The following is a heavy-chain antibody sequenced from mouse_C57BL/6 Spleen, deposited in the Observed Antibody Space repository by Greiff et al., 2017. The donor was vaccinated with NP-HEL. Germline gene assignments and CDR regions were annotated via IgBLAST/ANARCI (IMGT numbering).Heavy chain of an antibody. V-gene: IGHV1-18*01. D-gene: IGHD1-1*01. Sequence: VQLQQSGPELVKPGASVKIPCKASGYTFTDYNMDWVKQSHGKSLEWIGDINPNNGGTIYNQKFKGKATLTVDKSSSTAYMELRSLTSEDTAVYYCARGYYGSSLYWYFDVWGTGTTVTVSS. CDR1: GYTFTDYN. CDR2: INPNNGGT. CDR3: ARGYYGSSLYWYFDV. J-gene: IGHJ1*03.